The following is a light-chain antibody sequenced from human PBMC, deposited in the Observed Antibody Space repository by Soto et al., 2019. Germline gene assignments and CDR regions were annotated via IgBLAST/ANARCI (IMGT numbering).Light chain of an antibody. CDR3: QQSGSSPYT. J-gene: IGKJ2*01. CDR1: QSVSSSY. CDR2: DAS. V-gene: IGKV3D-20*01. Sequence: DIVLTQSPATLSLSPGERATLSCGASQSVSSSYLACYQQKPGLAPRLLIYDASSRATGIPVRFSGSGSGTDFTLTISRLEPEDFAVYYCQQSGSSPYTFGQGTKLEIK.